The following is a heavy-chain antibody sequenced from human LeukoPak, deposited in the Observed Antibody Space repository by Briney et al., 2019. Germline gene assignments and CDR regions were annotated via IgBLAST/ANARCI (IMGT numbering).Heavy chain of an antibody. V-gene: IGHV3-23*01. CDR3: AELGITMIGGV. J-gene: IGHJ6*04. CDR1: GFTFSSYG. CDR2: ISGDGKDR. Sequence: GGSLRLSCAASGFTFSSYGMSWVRRAPGKGLQGVSAISGDGKDRDYPDFVKGRFTISRDNSKNSLYLQMNSLRAEDTAVYYCAELGITMIGGVWGKGTTVTISS. D-gene: IGHD3-10*02.